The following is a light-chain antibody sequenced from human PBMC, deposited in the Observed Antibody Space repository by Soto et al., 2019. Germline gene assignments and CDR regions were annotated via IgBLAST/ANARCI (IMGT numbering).Light chain of an antibody. J-gene: IGKJ2*01. CDR1: QSVSSY. Sequence: EIVLTQSPATLSLSPGERATLSCRASQSVSSYLAWYQQKPGQAPRLLIYDASNRDTGIPARFSGSGSGTDIPLTISRQEHEDFAFYYCQQRSNWPTFGQGTKLEIK. V-gene: IGKV3-11*01. CDR2: DAS. CDR3: QQRSNWPT.